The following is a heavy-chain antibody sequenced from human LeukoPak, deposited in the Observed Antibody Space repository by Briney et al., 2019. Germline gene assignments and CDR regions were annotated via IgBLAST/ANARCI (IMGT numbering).Heavy chain of an antibody. Sequence: GGSLRLSCAASGFPFNTYGIHWVRQAPGKGLEWLAVISYDGSNKYYADSVKGRFTISRDNSKNTLFLQMNSLRAEDTAVYYCAKDISWMSAVTIYYYGLDVWGQGTTVTVSS. D-gene: IGHD4-17*01. J-gene: IGHJ6*02. V-gene: IGHV3-30*18. CDR2: ISYDGSNK. CDR3: AKDISWMSAVTIYYYGLDV. CDR1: GFPFNTYG.